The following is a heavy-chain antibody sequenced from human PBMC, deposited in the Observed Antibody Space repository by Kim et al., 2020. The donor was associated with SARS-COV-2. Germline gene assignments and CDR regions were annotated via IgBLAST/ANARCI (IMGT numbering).Heavy chain of an antibody. Sequence: GGSLRLSCAASGFTFSSYAMHWVRQAPGKGLEWVAVISYDGSNKYYADSVKGRFTISRDNSKNTLYLQMNSLRAEDTAVYYCARENIHYDILTGYYTAKPYYFEYWVQGTLVSFSS. CDR3: ARENIHYDILTGYYTAKPYYFEY. J-gene: IGHJ4*02. CDR2: ISYDGSNK. D-gene: IGHD3-9*01. V-gene: IGHV3-30*04. CDR1: GFTFSSYA.